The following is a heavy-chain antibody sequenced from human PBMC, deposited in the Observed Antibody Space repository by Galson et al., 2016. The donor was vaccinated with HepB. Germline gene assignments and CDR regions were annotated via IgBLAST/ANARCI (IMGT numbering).Heavy chain of an antibody. V-gene: IGHV3-30*18. Sequence: SLRLSCAASGFTFSNYGMHWVRQAPGKGLEWMATISYDGSNEHYPDSVKGRFTISRDSSKNTLYLQMNSLRAEDTAVYYCTKDSEAWSPAAASPSDYWGQGTLVTVSS. CDR2: ISYDGSNE. CDR1: GFTFSNYG. J-gene: IGHJ4*02. D-gene: IGHD2-15*01. CDR3: TKDSEAWSPAAASPSDY.